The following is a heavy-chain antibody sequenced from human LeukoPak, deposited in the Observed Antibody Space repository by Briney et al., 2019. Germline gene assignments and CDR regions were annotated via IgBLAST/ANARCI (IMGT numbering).Heavy chain of an antibody. Sequence: ASVKVSCKASGYTFTSFAIHWVRQAPGQRLEWMGWINAGNGNTKFSQHFQGRASITRDTSASTAYMELSYLRSEDTALYFCARSIVYSSDSDGGYYFDYWGQETLVTVSS. CDR1: GYTFTSFA. D-gene: IGHD6-19*01. CDR3: ARSIVYSSDSDGGYYFDY. V-gene: IGHV1-3*01. J-gene: IGHJ4*02. CDR2: INAGNGNT.